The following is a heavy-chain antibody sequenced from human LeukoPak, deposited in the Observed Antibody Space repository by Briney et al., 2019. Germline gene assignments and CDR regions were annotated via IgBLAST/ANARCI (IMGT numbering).Heavy chain of an antibody. CDR3: AKHVNPSTYDFWSGYWSWLDP. Sequence: GGSLRLSXAASGFTFSNYAMSWVRQSPGKGLEWLSVISGSGGSTYYADSVKGRFTISRDNSKNMLYLQMNSLRAEDTAVYYCAKHVNPSTYDFWSGYWSWLDPWGQGTLVTVSS. D-gene: IGHD3-3*01. J-gene: IGHJ5*02. CDR2: ISGSGGST. V-gene: IGHV3-23*01. CDR1: GFTFSNYA.